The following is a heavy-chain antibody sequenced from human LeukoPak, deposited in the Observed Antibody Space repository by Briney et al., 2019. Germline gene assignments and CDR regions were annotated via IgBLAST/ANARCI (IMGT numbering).Heavy chain of an antibody. V-gene: IGHV3-13*01. CDR1: GFTFSSFD. J-gene: IGHJ6*02. CDR2: IGTASDT. CDR3: ARDSYDMDV. Sequence: GGSLRLSCAASGFTFSSFDMHWVRQPTGQGLEWVSTIGTASDTYYPGSVEGRFTLSRDNSKNTLYLQMNSLRAEDTAVYYCARDSYDMDVWDQGTTVTVSS.